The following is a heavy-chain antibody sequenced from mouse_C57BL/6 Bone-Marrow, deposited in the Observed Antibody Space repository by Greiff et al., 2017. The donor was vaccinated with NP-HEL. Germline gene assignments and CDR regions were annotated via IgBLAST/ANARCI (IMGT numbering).Heavy chain of an antibody. V-gene: IGHV1-7*01. J-gene: IGHJ4*01. Sequence: QVQLQQSGPELVKPGASVKLSCKASGYTFTSYWMHWVKQRPGQGLEWIGYINPSSGYTKYNQKFKDKATLTADKSSSTAYMQLSSLTYEDSAVYYCARAGDYDRYAMDYWGQGTSVTVSS. D-gene: IGHD2-4*01. CDR1: GYTFTSYW. CDR2: INPSSGYT. CDR3: ARAGDYDRYAMDY.